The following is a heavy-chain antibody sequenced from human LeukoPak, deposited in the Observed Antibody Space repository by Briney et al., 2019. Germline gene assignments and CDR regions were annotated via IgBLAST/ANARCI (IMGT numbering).Heavy chain of an antibody. D-gene: IGHD3-10*01. J-gene: IGHJ5*02. V-gene: IGHV3-72*01. Sequence: SGGSLRLSCAASGFPLSNYVMNWVRQAPGKGLEWIGRIRNKANSYTTEYAASVKGRFTISRDDSKNLLYLQVNSLKIEDTAVYYCVAMLRRLGSWGQGTLVTVSS. CDR3: VAMLRRLGS. CDR2: IRNKANSYTT. CDR1: GFPLSNYV.